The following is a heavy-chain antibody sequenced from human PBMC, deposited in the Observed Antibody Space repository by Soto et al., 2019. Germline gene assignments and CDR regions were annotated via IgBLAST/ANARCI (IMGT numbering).Heavy chain of an antibody. D-gene: IGHD2-2*01. CDR1: GFTVSSNY. CDR2: IYSGGST. J-gene: IGHJ3*02. V-gene: IGHV3-53*04. CDR3: ARWKFMPTIDAFDI. Sequence: EVQLVESGGGLVQPGGSLRLSCAASGFTVSSNYMSWVRQAPGKGLEWVSVIYSGGSTYYADSVKGRFTISRHNSKNTLYLQMNSLRAEDTAVYYCARWKFMPTIDAFDIWGQGTMVTVSS.